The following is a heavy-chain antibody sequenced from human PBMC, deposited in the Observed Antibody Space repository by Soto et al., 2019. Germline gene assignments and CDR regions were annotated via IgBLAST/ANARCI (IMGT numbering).Heavy chain of an antibody. CDR1: GFTFDDYA. V-gene: IGHV3-9*01. Sequence: DVQLVESGGGLVQPGRSLRLSCAASGFTFDDYAMHWVRQAPGKGLEWVSGISWNSGSIGYADSVKGRFTISRDNAKNSLFLQMNSLRAEDTALYYCAKPSNRWTYSSDFYMYYFDYWGQGILVTVSS. D-gene: IGHD6-19*01. J-gene: IGHJ4*02. CDR2: ISWNSGSI. CDR3: AKPSNRWTYSSDFYMYYFDY.